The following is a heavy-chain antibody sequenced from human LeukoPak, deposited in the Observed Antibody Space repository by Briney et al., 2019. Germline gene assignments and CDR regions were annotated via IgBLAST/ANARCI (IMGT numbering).Heavy chain of an antibody. Sequence: GGSLRLSCAASGFTFSSYAMHWVRQAPGKGLEWVAAISYDGSNKYSADSVKGRFTISRDNAKNSLYLQMNSLRAEDTAVYYCASGVSSTSCYVDYWGQGTLVTVSS. CDR1: GFTFSSYA. D-gene: IGHD2-2*01. CDR2: ISYDGSNK. CDR3: ASGVSSTSCYVDY. J-gene: IGHJ4*02. V-gene: IGHV3-30*04.